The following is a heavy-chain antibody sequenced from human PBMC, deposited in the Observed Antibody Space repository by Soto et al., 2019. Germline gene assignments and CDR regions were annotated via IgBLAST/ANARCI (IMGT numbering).Heavy chain of an antibody. J-gene: IGHJ6*02. D-gene: IGHD3-16*02. CDR1: GDTDTNYV. CDR3: EAEMTFGKLSVV. CDR2: IFPKFGTT. V-gene: IGHV1-69*01. Sequence: QVQLVRSGAEVKKLGSSVKVSCKASGDTDTNYVISWVRQAPGQGLEWMGGIFPKFGTTYSAQKLQDRLTITADESTSTVYMQLSSLRLDDTAVYYCEAEMTFGKLSVVWGQGTTVTVSS.